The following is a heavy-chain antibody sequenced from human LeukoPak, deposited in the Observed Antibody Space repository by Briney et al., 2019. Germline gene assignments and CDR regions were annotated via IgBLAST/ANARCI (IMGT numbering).Heavy chain of an antibody. J-gene: IGHJ4*02. CDR3: ARVGSGSYHKLDF. V-gene: IGHV3-7*05. D-gene: IGHD1-26*01. Sequence: PGGSLRLSSAPSGFTFGSFWMTWVRQSPGQGLEWVANIKQDGGEKYYADSVKGRFTISRDNARNSLYLQIDSLRAEDTAVYYCARVGSGSYHKLDFWGQGTLVTVSS. CDR2: IKQDGGEK. CDR1: GFTFGSFW.